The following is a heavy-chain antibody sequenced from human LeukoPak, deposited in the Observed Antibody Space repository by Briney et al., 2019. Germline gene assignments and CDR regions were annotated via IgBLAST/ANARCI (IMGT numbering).Heavy chain of an antibody. CDR1: GGSTSSYY. Sequence: PSETLSLTCTVSGGSTSSYYWSWIRQPPGKGLEWIGYIYYSGSTNYNPSLKSRVTISVDTSKNQFSLKLSSVTAADTAVYYCASLTTVTTPYNWFDPWGQGTLVTVSS. D-gene: IGHD4-4*01. CDR3: ASLTTVTTPYNWFDP. J-gene: IGHJ5*02. V-gene: IGHV4-59*08. CDR2: IYYSGST.